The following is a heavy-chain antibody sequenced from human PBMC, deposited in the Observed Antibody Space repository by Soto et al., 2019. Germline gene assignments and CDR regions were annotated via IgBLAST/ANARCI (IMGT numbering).Heavy chain of an antibody. Sequence: PSETLSLTCTVSGGSISSSSYYWGWIRRPPGKGLEWIGSIYYSGGTYYNPSLKSRVTISVDTSKNQFSLKLSSVTAADTAVYYCARQRIIAARPLDYWGQGTLVTVSS. D-gene: IGHD6-6*01. CDR2: IYYSGGT. V-gene: IGHV4-39*01. J-gene: IGHJ4*02. CDR1: GGSISSSSYY. CDR3: ARQRIIAARPLDY.